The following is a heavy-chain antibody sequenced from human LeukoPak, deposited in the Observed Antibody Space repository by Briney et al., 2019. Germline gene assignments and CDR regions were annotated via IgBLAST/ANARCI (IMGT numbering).Heavy chain of an antibody. CDR2: VNHGGGT. V-gene: IGHV4-34*01. Sequence: PSETLSLTCAVYGGSFSGYYWSWIRQPPGKGLEWIGEVNHGGGTNYNPSLKSRVTISVDTSKNQFSLKLSSVTAAGTAVYYCATWSNIVATITDYWGQGTLVTVSS. D-gene: IGHD5-12*01. CDR3: ATWSNIVATITDY. J-gene: IGHJ4*02. CDR1: GGSFSGYY.